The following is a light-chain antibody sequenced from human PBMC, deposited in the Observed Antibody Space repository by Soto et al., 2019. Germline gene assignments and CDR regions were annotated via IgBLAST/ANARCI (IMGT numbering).Light chain of an antibody. J-gene: IGKJ1*01. Sequence: EIVLTQSPGTLSLSPGERATLSCRASQSVTSNYLAWYQQKPGQAPRLLIYGASSRATGIPDRLSGSGSGTDVTLTISRLEPEDFGVYYCQQYGSAPWTFGQGTKVEIK. V-gene: IGKV3-20*01. CDR2: GAS. CDR1: QSVTSNY. CDR3: QQYGSAPWT.